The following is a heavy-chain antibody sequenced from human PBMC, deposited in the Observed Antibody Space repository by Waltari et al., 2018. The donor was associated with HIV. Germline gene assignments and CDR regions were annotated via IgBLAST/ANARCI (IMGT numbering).Heavy chain of an antibody. J-gene: IGHJ4*02. CDR3: ARNGDYAPAY. V-gene: IGHV1-69*01. D-gene: IGHD4-17*01. CDR2: ITPIFKTT. Sequence: VQLVQSGAEVKKPGSSVQVSCRASGDAFRTYTISWVRQAPGQGLEWMGGITPIFKTTKYAQKFQGRVTLTADESTRTTYMELTSLRSDDTAMYYCARNGDYAPAYWGQGTLVTVSS. CDR1: GDAFRTYT.